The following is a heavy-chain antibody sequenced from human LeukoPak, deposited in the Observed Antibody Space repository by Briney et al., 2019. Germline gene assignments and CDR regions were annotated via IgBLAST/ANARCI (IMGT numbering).Heavy chain of an antibody. V-gene: IGHV1-46*01. CDR3: ARVYYGILTGYYTEYNWFDP. Sequence: ASVKVSCKASGGTFSSYAISWVRQAPGQGLEWMGIINPSGGSTSYAQKFQGRVTMTRDTSTSTVYMELSSLRSEDTAVYYCARVYYGILTGYYTEYNWFDPWGQGTLVTVSS. D-gene: IGHD3-9*01. CDR2: INPSGGST. J-gene: IGHJ5*02. CDR1: GGTFSSYA.